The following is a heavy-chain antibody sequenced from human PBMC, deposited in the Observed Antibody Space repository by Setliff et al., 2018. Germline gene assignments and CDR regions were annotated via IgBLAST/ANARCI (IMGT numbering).Heavy chain of an antibody. D-gene: IGHD3-10*01. CDR1: GFTFTDYG. V-gene: IGHV1-18*01. J-gene: IGHJ4*02. Sequence: ASVKVSCKSSGFTFTDYGITWVRQVPGQGLEWMGWVTVYNGNTKYAQNLQGRLTLTTDISTSTAYMELGSLTTDDTAVYYCARVESMVRGKNILRHFDYWGQGIQVTVSS. CDR2: VTVYNGNT. CDR3: ARVESMVRGKNILRHFDY.